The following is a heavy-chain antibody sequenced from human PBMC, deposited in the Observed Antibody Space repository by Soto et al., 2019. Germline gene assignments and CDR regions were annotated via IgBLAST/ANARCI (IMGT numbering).Heavy chain of an antibody. D-gene: IGHD7-27*01. CDR3: AREWGLLPYYVMNV. J-gene: IGHJ6*02. CDR1: GDSVTSGIYY. Sequence: SETLSLTCIVSGDSVTSGIYYWTWLRHPPGKGLEWIGYISYTGRTKYNPSLQSRVTISVDTSKNDFSLNLSSVTAADTAVYFCAREWGLLPYYVMNVWGHGTAVTAP. V-gene: IGHV4-61*03. CDR2: ISYTGRT.